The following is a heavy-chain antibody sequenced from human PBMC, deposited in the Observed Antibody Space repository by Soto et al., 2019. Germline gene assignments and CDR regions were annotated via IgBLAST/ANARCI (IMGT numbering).Heavy chain of an antibody. D-gene: IGHD3-22*01. CDR3: ARDARDSSAHGY. Sequence: EVQLVESGGGLVKPGGSLRLSCAASGFTFSSYSMNWVRQAPGKGLEWVSSISGSSSYIYYADSVKGRFTISRDNAKNSLYLQMNSLRAEDTAVYYCARDARDSSAHGYWGQGTLVTVSS. J-gene: IGHJ4*02. V-gene: IGHV3-21*01. CDR2: ISGSSSYI. CDR1: GFTFSSYS.